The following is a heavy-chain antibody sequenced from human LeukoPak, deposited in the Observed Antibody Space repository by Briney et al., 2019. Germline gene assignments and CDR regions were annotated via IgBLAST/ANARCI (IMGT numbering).Heavy chain of an antibody. Sequence: GGSLRLSCAASGFTFSSYGMHWVRQAPGKGLEWVAVISYDGSNKYYADSVKGRFTISRDDSRNTLYLQMNSLRGDDTAVYYCAKDVGKWESLHFFDYWGQGTLVTVSS. J-gene: IGHJ4*02. CDR3: AKDVGKWESLHFFDY. CDR2: ISYDGSNK. D-gene: IGHD1-26*01. CDR1: GFTFSSYG. V-gene: IGHV3-30*18.